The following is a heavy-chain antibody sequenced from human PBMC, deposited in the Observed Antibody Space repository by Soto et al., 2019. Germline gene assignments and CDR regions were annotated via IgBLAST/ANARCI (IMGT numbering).Heavy chain of an antibody. D-gene: IGHD4-17*01. V-gene: IGHV1-18*01. Sequence: ASVKVSCKASGYTFTSYGISWVRQAPGQGLEWMGWISAYNGNTNYAQKLQGRVTMTTDTSTSTAYMELRSLRSDDTAVYYCATVTTDYYYYYMDVWGKGTTVTSP. CDR3: ATVTTDYYYYYMDV. J-gene: IGHJ6*03. CDR1: GYTFTSYG. CDR2: ISAYNGNT.